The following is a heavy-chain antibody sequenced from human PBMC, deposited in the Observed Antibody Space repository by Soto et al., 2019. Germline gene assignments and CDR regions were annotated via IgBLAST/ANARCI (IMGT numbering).Heavy chain of an antibody. V-gene: IGHV3-23*01. CDR1: GFIFSSYP. CDR2: FHHSGGVT. Sequence: LRLSCAASGFIFSSYPMHLFRQAPGKGLEWVSGFHHSGGVTYYADSVKGRFTISRDNSKNTLYLQMDSLRVEDTAVYYCAKAYASYSRGWEYYFDYWGQGTLVTVSS. CDR3: AKAYASYSRGWEYYFDY. J-gene: IGHJ4*02. D-gene: IGHD6-19*01.